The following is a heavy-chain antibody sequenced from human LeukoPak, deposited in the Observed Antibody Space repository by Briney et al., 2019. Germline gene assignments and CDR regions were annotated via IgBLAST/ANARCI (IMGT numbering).Heavy chain of an antibody. Sequence: GGSLRLSCATSGFSFSDNYMNWVRQAPGKGLEWVSSISSSSSYIYYADSVKGRFTISRDNAKNSLYLQMNSLRAEDTAVYYCARRGYSYGYSSWFDYWGQGTLVTVSS. D-gene: IGHD5-18*01. CDR3: ARRGYSYGYSSWFDY. CDR1: GFSFSDNY. J-gene: IGHJ4*02. CDR2: ISSSSSYI. V-gene: IGHV3-21*01.